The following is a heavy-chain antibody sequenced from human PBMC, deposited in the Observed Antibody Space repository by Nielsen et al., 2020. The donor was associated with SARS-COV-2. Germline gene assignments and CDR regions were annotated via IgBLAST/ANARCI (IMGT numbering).Heavy chain of an antibody. CDR2: ISGSGGST. D-gene: IGHD1-26*01. J-gene: IGHJ3*02. V-gene: IGHV3-23*01. CDR1: GFTFSNYA. CDR3: AKDIIGGGSYSDAFDI. Sequence: GGSLRLSCVASGFTFSNYAMSWVRQAPGKGLEWVSAISGSGGSTYYADSVKGRFTISRDNSKNTLYLQMNSLRAEDTAVYYCAKDIIGGGSYSDAFDIWGQGTMVTVSS.